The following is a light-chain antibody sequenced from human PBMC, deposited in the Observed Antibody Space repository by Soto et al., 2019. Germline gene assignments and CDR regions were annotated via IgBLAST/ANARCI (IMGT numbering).Light chain of an antibody. Sequence: QSALTQPPSVSGSPGQSVTISCTGTSSDVGSYNRVSWYQQPPGTAPKLMIYEVRNRPSGVPDRFSGSKSVNTASLTISGLQAEDEADYYCSSYTSSSTLVFGGGTKVTVL. CDR3: SSYTSSSTLV. J-gene: IGLJ2*01. CDR1: SSDVGSYNR. CDR2: EVR. V-gene: IGLV2-18*02.